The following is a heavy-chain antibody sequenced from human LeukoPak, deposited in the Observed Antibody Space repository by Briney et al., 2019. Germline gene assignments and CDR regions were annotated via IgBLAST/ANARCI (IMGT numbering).Heavy chain of an antibody. CDR3: ARDGGGTTMRTYYYYMDV. D-gene: IGHD1-7*01. V-gene: IGHV4-59*01. Sequence: KPSETLSLTCTVSGGSISSYYWSWIRQPPGKGLEWIGYIYYSGSTNYNPSLKSRVTISVDTSKNQFSLKLGSVTAADTAVYYCARDGGGTTMRTYYYYMDVWGKGTTVTVFS. J-gene: IGHJ6*03. CDR2: IYYSGST. CDR1: GGSISSYY.